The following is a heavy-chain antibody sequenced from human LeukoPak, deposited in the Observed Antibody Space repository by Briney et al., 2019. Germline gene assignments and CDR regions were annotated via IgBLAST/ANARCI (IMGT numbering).Heavy chain of an antibody. CDR2: INPNSGGT. V-gene: IGHV1-2*02. CDR1: GYTFTGYY. D-gene: IGHD3-22*01. CDR3: ARALRYDDSSGYYAY. Sequence: ASVKVSCKASGYTFTGYYVHWVRQAPGQGLEWMGWINPNSGGTNYAQTLQGRVTMTRDTSISIVYMELSRLRTDDTAVYYCARALRYDDSSGYYAYWGQGTLVTVSS. J-gene: IGHJ4*02.